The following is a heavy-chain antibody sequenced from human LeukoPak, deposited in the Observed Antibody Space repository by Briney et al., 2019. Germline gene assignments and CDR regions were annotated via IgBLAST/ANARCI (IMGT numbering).Heavy chain of an antibody. CDR1: GLTVSRNY. V-gene: IGHV3-66*01. CDR3: VRDATVVPPYYGMDV. J-gene: IGHJ6*02. D-gene: IGHD4-23*01. Sequence: GGSLRLSSAASGLTVSRNYMSWVRQAPGKGPEWVSVIYSGGTTYYTNAVKGRFTISRDDSENTLILQMNSLRAEDTAVYYCVRDATVVPPYYGMDVWGQGTTVTVSS. CDR2: IYSGGTT.